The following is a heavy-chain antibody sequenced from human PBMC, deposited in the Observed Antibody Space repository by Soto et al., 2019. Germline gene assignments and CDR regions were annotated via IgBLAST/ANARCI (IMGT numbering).Heavy chain of an antibody. CDR1: GYTFTVYY. V-gene: IGHV1-2*04. CDR3: AREVGGIVVVPAARNWFDP. J-gene: IGHJ5*02. D-gene: IGHD2-2*01. Sequence: GASVKVSCKAFGYTFTVYYMHWVRQAPGQGLEWMGWINPNSGGTNYAQKFQGWVTMTRDTSISTAYMELSRLRSDDTAVYYFAREVGGIVVVPAARNWFDPWGQGTLVTVSS. CDR2: INPNSGGT.